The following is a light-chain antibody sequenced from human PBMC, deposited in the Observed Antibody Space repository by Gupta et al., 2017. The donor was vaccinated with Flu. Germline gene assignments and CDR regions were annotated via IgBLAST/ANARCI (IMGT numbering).Light chain of an antibody. CDR2: EGY. CDR1: SSDVGGYNL. CDR3: CSYAGSSTLI. J-gene: IGLJ2*01. Sequence: QSALTQPAPVSGSPGQSITISCTGTSSDVGGYNLVSWYQFHPDKAPLLLIFEGYKRPSGVSNRFSGSKSGNTASLTISGLQAEDEGDYHCCSYAGSSTLIFGGGTKLTV. V-gene: IGLV2-23*01.